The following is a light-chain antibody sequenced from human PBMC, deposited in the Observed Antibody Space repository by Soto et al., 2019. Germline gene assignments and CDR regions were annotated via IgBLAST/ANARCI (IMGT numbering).Light chain of an antibody. CDR2: DVS. V-gene: IGLV2-18*02. Sequence: QSVLTQPPSVSESPGQSVAISCSGTSSDVGSYNRVSWYQQPPGTAPKLMIYDVSNRPSGVPDRFSGSKSGNTASLTISGLQAEYEADYYCSSFTTSSTYVFGTGTKVTVL. J-gene: IGLJ1*01. CDR1: SSDVGSYNR. CDR3: SSFTTSSTYV.